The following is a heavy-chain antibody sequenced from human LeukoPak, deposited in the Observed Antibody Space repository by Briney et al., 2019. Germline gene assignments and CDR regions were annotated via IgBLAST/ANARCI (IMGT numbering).Heavy chain of an antibody. V-gene: IGHV1-18*01. CDR2: ISGYNGKT. CDR3: ARTLVVINDAFDI. D-gene: IGHD3-22*01. J-gene: IGHJ3*02. Sequence: ASVKVSCKSSGYTFTSFGISWVRQAPDQGLEWMAWISGYNGKTNYAQKFQGRVTLTTDTPTNTAYMELRSLRSDDTAVYYCARTLVVINDAFDIWGQGTMVTVSS. CDR1: GYTFTSFG.